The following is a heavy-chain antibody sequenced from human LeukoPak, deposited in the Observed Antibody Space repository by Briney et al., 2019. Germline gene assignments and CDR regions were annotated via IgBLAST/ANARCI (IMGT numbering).Heavy chain of an antibody. CDR1: GFTFSSYA. V-gene: IGHV3-23*01. J-gene: IGHJ4*02. Sequence: GGSLRLSCAASGFTFSSYAMSWVRQAPGKGLEWVSAISGSGGSTYYADSVKGRFTISRDNTKNSLYLQMNSLRAGDTALYYCGRVFSVRYSAITYGGQGTLVTVSS. D-gene: IGHD5-18*01. CDR2: ISGSGGST. CDR3: GRVFSVRYSAITY.